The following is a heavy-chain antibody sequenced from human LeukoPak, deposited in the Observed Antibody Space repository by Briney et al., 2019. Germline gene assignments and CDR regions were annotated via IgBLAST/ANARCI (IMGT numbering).Heavy chain of an antibody. D-gene: IGHD6-19*01. J-gene: IGHJ5*02. CDR1: GYSISSGYY. CDR2: INHSGST. Sequence: SETLSLTCTVSGYSISSGYYWSWIRQPPGKGLEWIGEINHSGSTNYNPSLKSRVTISVDTSKNQFSLKLSSVTAADTAVYYCARHLQWWLVLSWFDPWGQGTLVTVSS. CDR3: ARHLQWWLVLSWFDP. V-gene: IGHV4-38-2*02.